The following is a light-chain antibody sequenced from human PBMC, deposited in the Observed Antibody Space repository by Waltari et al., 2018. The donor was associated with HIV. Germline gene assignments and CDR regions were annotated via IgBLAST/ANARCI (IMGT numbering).Light chain of an antibody. CDR2: GNK. V-gene: IGLV1-40*01. CDR3: QSYDRSLSASVV. Sequence: QSVLTQPPSVSGAPGQRVTISCTGGSSNIGAAYDVHWYQQIPGTAPKPLISGNKNRPSGVPDRFSASKSGASASLAITGLQAEDEADYFCQSYDRSLSASVVFGGGTKLTVL. CDR1: SSNIGAAYD. J-gene: IGLJ2*01.